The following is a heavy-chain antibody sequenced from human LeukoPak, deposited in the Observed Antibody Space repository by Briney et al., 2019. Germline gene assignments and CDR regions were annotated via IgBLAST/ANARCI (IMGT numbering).Heavy chain of an antibody. CDR1: GFTFSNLD. Sequence: GGSLRLSCATSGFTFSNLDMHWVRHAAGKGLEWVSGIATNGVTFYAPSVRGRFTMSRDNAQDSSFLQMNSLRAGETALYYCVRGGEPGFDYWGQGILVTVSS. CDR2: IATNGVT. D-gene: IGHD3-16*01. CDR3: VRGGEPGFDY. V-gene: IGHV3-13*01. J-gene: IGHJ4*02.